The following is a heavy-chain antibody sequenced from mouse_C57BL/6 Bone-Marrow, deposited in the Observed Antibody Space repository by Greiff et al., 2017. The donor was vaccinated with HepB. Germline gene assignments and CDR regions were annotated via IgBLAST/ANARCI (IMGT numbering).Heavy chain of an antibody. CDR2: IYPGSGST. J-gene: IGHJ1*03. V-gene: IGHV1-55*01. D-gene: IGHD1-1*01. Sequence: QVQLQQSGAELVKPGASVKMSCKASGYTFTSYWITWVKQRPGQGLEWIGDIYPGSGSTNYNEKFKSNATLTVDTSSSTAYMQLSSLTSEDSAVYYCARRYYGSSWYFDVWGTGTTVTVSS. CDR3: ARRYYGSSWYFDV. CDR1: GYTFTSYW.